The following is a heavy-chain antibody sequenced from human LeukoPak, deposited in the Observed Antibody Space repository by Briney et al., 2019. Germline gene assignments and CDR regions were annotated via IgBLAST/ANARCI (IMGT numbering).Heavy chain of an antibody. CDR3: ARDHAPYSHYYYYGMDV. CDR1: GFTFSSYG. D-gene: IGHD2-21*01. J-gene: IGHJ6*02. Sequence: GGSLRLSCAASGFTFSSYGMHWVRQAPGKGLEWVAVISYDGSNKYYADSVKGRFTISRDNSKNTLYLQMNSLRAEDTAVYYCARDHAPYSHYYYYGMDVWGQGTTVTVSS. CDR2: ISYDGSNK. V-gene: IGHV3-30*03.